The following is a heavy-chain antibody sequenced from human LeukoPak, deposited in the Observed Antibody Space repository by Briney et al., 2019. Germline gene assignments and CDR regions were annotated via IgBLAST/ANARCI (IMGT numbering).Heavy chain of an antibody. CDR2: ISAYNGNT. CDR1: GYTFTSYG. D-gene: IGHD6-19*01. V-gene: IGHV1-18*01. J-gene: IGHJ5*02. CDR3: ARVAGGAVAGTGNWFDP. Sequence: GASVKVSCKASGYTFTSYGISWVRQAPGQGLEWMGWISAYNGNTNHAQKLQGRVTMTTDTSTSTAYMEPRSLRSDDTAVYYCARVAGGAVAGTGNWFDPWGQGTLVTVSS.